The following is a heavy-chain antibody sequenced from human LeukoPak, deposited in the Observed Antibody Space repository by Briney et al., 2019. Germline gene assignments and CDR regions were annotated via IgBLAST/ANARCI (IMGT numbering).Heavy chain of an antibody. D-gene: IGHD6-13*01. Sequence: PGGSLRLSCSASGFTFSSYWMSWVRQAPGKGLEWVANIKEDGSKKDYVDSVKGRFTISRDNAKNSLYLQMNSLRAEDTAVYYCARDGAEEGSIAAAGTFDYWGQGTLVTVSS. J-gene: IGHJ4*02. CDR2: IKEDGSKK. V-gene: IGHV3-7*01. CDR1: GFTFSSYW. CDR3: ARDGAEEGSIAAAGTFDY.